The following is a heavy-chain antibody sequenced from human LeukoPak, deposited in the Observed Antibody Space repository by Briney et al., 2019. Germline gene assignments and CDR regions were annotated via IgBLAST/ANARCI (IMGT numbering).Heavy chain of an antibody. V-gene: IGHV3-23*01. CDR3: AKGSPEWD. Sequence: GGSLRLSCAASGFTFATYPMTWFRQAPGRGLEWVSSFSLSGTYYADSVKGRFTISRDNPKSTLYLQMNSLRAEDTAVYYCAKGSPEWDWGQGALVTVSS. CDR2: FSLSGT. D-gene: IGHD2-8*01. J-gene: IGHJ4*02. CDR1: GFTFATYP.